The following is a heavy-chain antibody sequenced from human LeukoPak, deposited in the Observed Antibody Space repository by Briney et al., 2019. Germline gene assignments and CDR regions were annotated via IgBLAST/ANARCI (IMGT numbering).Heavy chain of an antibody. CDR2: ISYDGSNK. V-gene: IGHV3-30*03. D-gene: IGHD6-6*01. J-gene: IGHJ3*01. CDR1: GFTFSSYG. Sequence: GGSLRLSWAASGFTFSSYGMHWVRQAPGKGREWVAVISYDGSNKYYADSVKGRFTISRDNAKNSLYLQINSLRAEDTAVYYCARSSYSSSSSVWGQGTMVTVSS. CDR3: ARSSYSSSSSV.